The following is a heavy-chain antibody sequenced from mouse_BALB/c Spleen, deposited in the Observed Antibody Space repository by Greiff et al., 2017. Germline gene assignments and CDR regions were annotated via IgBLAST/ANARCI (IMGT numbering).Heavy chain of an antibody. CDR1: GFTFSSFG. D-gene: IGHD1-1*01. CDR3: ARSPVVAPFDY. V-gene: IGHV5-17*02. CDR2: ISSGSSTI. J-gene: IGHJ2*01. Sequence: EVKVVESGGGLVQPGGSRKLSCAASGFTFSSFGMHWVRQAPEKGLEWVAYISSGSSTIYYADTVKGRFTISRDNPKNTLFLQMTSLRSEDTAMYYCARSPVVAPFDYWGQGTTLTVSS.